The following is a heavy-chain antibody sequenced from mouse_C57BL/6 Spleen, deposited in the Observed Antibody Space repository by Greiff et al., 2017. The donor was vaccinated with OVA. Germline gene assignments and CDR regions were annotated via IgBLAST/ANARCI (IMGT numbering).Heavy chain of an antibody. CDR2: IWRGGST. V-gene: IGHV2-5*01. Sequence: QVQLKESGPGLVQPSQSLSITCTVSGFSLTSYGVHWVRQSPGKGLEWLGVIWRGGSTDYNAAFMSRLSITKDNSKSQVFFKMNSLQADDTAIYYCAKKDYYGSSSLMDYWGQGTSVTVSS. D-gene: IGHD1-1*01. CDR1: GFSLTSYG. CDR3: AKKDYYGSSSLMDY. J-gene: IGHJ4*01.